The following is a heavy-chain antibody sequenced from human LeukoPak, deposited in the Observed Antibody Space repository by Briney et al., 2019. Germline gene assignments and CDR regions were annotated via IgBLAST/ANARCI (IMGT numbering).Heavy chain of an antibody. V-gene: IGHV4-39*01. Sequence: PSETLSLTCTVSGASISSSNDYWGWIRQAPGKGLEWIGSGFYGGSAHYNPSLKSRATISVDTSKNLFSLKLSSVTAADAAMYYCARQFATASADTRGYFDFWGQGTVVTVSS. D-gene: IGHD2-2*01. CDR3: ARQFATASADTRGYFDF. CDR2: GFYGGSA. CDR1: GASISSSNDY. J-gene: IGHJ4*02.